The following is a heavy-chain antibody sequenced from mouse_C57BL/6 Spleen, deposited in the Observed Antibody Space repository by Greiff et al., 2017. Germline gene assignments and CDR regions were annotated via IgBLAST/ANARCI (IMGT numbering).Heavy chain of an antibody. CDR1: GYTFTSYW. CDR2: IHPNSGST. V-gene: IGHV1-64*01. Sequence: VQLQQSGAELVKPGASVKLSCKASGYTFTSYWMHWVKQRPGQGLEWIGMIHPNSGSTNYNEKFKSKATLTVDKSSSTAYMQLSSLTSEDSAVYYCARARYDGYYWFAYWGQGTLVTVSA. J-gene: IGHJ3*01. CDR3: ARARYDGYYWFAY. D-gene: IGHD2-3*01.